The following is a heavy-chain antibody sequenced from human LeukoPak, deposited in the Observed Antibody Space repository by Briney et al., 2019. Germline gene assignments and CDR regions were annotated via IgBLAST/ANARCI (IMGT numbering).Heavy chain of an antibody. J-gene: IGHJ4*02. CDR2: ISGSGANT. Sequence: GGSLRLSCAASGFTFSNHAMSWVRQAPGKGLEWVSGISGSGANTYHADSVKGRFTISRDNSKNTLYVQMNSLRAEDTAVYYCATEKGDSPDYWGQGTLVTVSS. V-gene: IGHV3-23*01. CDR1: GFTFSNHA. CDR3: ATEKGDSPDY. D-gene: IGHD2-21*01.